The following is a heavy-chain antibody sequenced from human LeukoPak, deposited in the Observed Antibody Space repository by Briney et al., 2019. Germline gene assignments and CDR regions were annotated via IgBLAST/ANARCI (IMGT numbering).Heavy chain of an antibody. CDR1: GGSISSYY. CDR2: IYCSGST. Sequence: SETLSLTCTVSGGSISSYYWSWIRQPPGKGLEWIGYIYCSGSTNYNPSLKSRVTISVDTSKNQFSLKLSSVTAADTAVYYCARGRYDWYFDLWGRGTLVTVSS. D-gene: IGHD1-1*01. J-gene: IGHJ2*01. CDR3: ARGRYDWYFDL. V-gene: IGHV4-59*01.